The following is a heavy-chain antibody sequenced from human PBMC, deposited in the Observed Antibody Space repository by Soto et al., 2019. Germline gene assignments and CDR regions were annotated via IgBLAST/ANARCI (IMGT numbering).Heavy chain of an antibody. Sequence: QVQLVQSGAEVKKPGSSVKVSCKASGGFLSHYSVSWVRQAPGQGLEWMGRTSPISGTRDYAQKFKDRVTITADDSTNTVYMEFNSLRSEDTAVYYCGARDSSDTGAQWGPGTLVTVSS. CDR3: GARDSSDTGAQ. V-gene: IGHV1-69*18. J-gene: IGHJ4*01. CDR1: GGFLSHYS. CDR2: TSPISGTR. D-gene: IGHD6-19*01.